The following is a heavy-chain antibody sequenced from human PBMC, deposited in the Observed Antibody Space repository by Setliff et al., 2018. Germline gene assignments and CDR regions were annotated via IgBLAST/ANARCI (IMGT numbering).Heavy chain of an antibody. Sequence: TLSLTCTVSGGPISSGGYYWSWIRQHPGKGLEWIGYIYYNPSLKSRVTISVDTSKNQFFLKLSSVTAADTAVYYCARDTLLRGSRRSMDVWGKGTTVTVSS. V-gene: IGHV4-31*03. CDR3: ARDTLLRGSRRSMDV. D-gene: IGHD3-10*01. CDR2: I. J-gene: IGHJ6*03. CDR1: GGPISSGGYY.